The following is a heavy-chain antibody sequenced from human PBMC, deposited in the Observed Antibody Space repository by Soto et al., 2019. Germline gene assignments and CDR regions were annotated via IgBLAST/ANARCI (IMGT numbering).Heavy chain of an antibody. Sequence: ASVKVSCKASGYTFTSYYIHWVRQAPGQGLEWMGIINPSGGSTTYAQKFQGRVTMTRDTSTSTVYMELNSLRAEDTAVYYCARPTYYYDSSGPPAYWGQGTLVTVSS. CDR3: ARPTYYYDSSGPPAY. J-gene: IGHJ4*02. D-gene: IGHD3-22*01. CDR2: INPSGGST. V-gene: IGHV1-46*01. CDR1: GYTFTSYY.